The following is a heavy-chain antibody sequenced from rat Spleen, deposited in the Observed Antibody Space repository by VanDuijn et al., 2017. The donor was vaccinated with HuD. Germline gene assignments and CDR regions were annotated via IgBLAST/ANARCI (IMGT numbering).Heavy chain of an antibody. CDR3: ARQGTRWYYFDY. CDR2: ISYDNYST. J-gene: IGHJ2*01. D-gene: IGHD1-1*01. Sequence: EVQLVESGGGLVQPGRSLKLSCAASRFTFSDYYMAWVRQAPTKGLEWVATISYDNYSTYYRDSVKGRFTISRDNAKDTLHLQMDSLRSEDTATYYCARQGTRWYYFDYWGQGVMVTVSS. V-gene: IGHV5-7*01. CDR1: RFTFSDYY.